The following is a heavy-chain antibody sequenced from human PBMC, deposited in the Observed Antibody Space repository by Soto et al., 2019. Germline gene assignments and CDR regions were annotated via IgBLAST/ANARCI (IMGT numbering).Heavy chain of an antibody. Sequence: PGASLKTSCKGSGYSFSTSWIAWVRQMPGKGLEWMGIIYPGDSDTRYSPSFQGQVTITATKSISTAYLQWSSLKTSDTAKYYCARSTFIWFLSANYGLDVWGPGTTVTVSS. J-gene: IGHJ6*02. D-gene: IGHD3-3*01. CDR1: GYSFSTSW. CDR2: IYPGDSDT. CDR3: ARSTFIWFLSANYGLDV. V-gene: IGHV5-51*01.